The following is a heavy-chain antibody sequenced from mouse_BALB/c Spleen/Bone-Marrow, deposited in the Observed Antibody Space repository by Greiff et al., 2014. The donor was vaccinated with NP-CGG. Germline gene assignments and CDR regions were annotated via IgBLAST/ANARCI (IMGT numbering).Heavy chain of an antibody. CDR2: IDPSDSDT. CDR1: GYSFTSYW. J-gene: IGHJ4*01. Sequence: VQLQQSGPQLVRPGASVKISCKASGYSFTSYWMHWVKQRPGQGLEWIGMIDPSDSDTRLNQKFKDKATMTVDKSSSTAYVQLSSPTSEDSAVYYCERELLRLRSAMDYWGQGTSVTVSS. V-gene: IGHV1S126*01. CDR3: ERELLRLRSAMDY. D-gene: IGHD1-2*01.